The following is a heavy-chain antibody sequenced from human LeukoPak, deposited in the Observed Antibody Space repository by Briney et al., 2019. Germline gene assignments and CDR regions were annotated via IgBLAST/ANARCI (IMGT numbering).Heavy chain of an antibody. V-gene: IGHV4-59*12. Sequence: SETLSLTCTVSGDSISNYFWSWIRQPPRKGLEWMAYVHYSGSTNYNPSLKSRVTISVDRSKNQFSLKLSSVTAADTAVYYCARGDYYGSGSYFAFDIWGQGTMVTVSS. CDR2: VHYSGST. CDR1: GDSISNYF. J-gene: IGHJ3*02. D-gene: IGHD3-10*01. CDR3: ARGDYYGSGSYFAFDI.